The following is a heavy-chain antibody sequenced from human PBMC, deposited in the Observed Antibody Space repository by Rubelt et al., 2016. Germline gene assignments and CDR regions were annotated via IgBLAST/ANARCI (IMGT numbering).Heavy chain of an antibody. CDR2: IFHSGST. J-gene: IGHJ5*02. Sequence: QVQLQESGPGLVKPSETLSLTCPVSGGSISTYYWSWIRQPPGKGLEWIGKIFHSGSTDYNPSLKGRVTMSVDKSKHQFSRTRGPVAAADTAGYYWGRVSRAMLVDPWGQGTLVTVSS. CDR1: GGSISTYY. D-gene: IGHD3-16*01. CDR3: GRVSRAMLVDP. V-gene: IGHV4-59*12.